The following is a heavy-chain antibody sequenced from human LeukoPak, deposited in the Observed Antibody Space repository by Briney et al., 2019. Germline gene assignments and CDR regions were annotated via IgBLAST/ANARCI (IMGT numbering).Heavy chain of an antibody. D-gene: IGHD5-24*01. CDR3: ANRPLENGYNFTND. V-gene: IGHV3-30*18. CDR2: ISYDGSNK. Sequence: PGRSLRLSCAASGFTFSSYGMHWVRQAPGKGLEWVAVISYDGSNKYYADSVKGRFTISRDNSKDTLYLQMNSLRAEDTAVYYCANRPLENGYNFTNDWGQGTMVTVSS. CDR1: GFTFSSYG. J-gene: IGHJ3*01.